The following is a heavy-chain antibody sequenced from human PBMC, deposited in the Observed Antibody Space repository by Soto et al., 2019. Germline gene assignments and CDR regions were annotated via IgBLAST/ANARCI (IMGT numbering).Heavy chain of an antibody. V-gene: IGHV3-21*01. CDR2: ISSSSSYI. Sequence: LRLSCAACVFTFSSYSMNWVRQAPGKGLEWVSSISSSSSYIYYADSVKGRFTIFRDNAKNSLYLQMNSLRAEDTAVYYCARESVGATTDYWGQGTLVTVSS. CDR3: ARESVGATTDY. D-gene: IGHD1-26*01. J-gene: IGHJ4*02. CDR1: VFTFSSYS.